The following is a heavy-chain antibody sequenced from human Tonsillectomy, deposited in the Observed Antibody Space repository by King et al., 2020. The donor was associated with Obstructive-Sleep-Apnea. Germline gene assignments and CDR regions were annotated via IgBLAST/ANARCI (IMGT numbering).Heavy chain of an antibody. CDR2: ISAYNGNT. CDR3: ARIGYRVYDASAIFLLDD. CDR1: GYTFPSYG. D-gene: IGHD5/OR15-5a*01. Sequence: VQLVESGAEVKKPGASVKVSFKASGYTFPSYGISWVRQAPGQGLEWVGWISAYNGNTKYTQKLQGRVTITTDTSTSTAHMELRSLRSDDPAVYYCARIGYRVYDASAIFLLDDWGQGTLVTVSS. J-gene: IGHJ4*02. V-gene: IGHV1-18*01.